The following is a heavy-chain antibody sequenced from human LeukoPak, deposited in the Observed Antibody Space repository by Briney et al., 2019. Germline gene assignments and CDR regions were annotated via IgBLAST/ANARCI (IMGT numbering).Heavy chain of an antibody. CDR2: INPNSGGT. V-gene: IGHV1-2*02. CDR3: ARGSTMVRGVIITKGYYFDY. CDR1: GYTFTSYD. J-gene: IGHJ4*02. D-gene: IGHD3-10*01. Sequence: SVKVSCKASGYTFTSYDINWVRQATGQGLEWMGWINPNSGGTNYAQKFQGRVTMTRDTSISTAYMELSRLRSDDTAVYYCARGSTMVRGVIITKGYYFDYWGQGTLVTVSS.